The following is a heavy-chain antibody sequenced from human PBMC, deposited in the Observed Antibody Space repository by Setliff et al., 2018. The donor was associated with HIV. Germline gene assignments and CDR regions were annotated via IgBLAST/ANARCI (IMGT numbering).Heavy chain of an antibody. CDR3: ARGAYPREFYFDS. V-gene: IGHV4-31*03. J-gene: IGHJ4*02. CDR1: GGSVSSGGYY. D-gene: IGHD2-21*01. Sequence: SETLSLTCTLSGGSVSSGGYYWSWIRQHPGRGLEWIRHIYYSGSTYDNPSLKSRFSISIDTSKNRFSLELASVTAADTAVYYCARGAYPREFYFDSWGQGMLVTAPQ. CDR2: IYYSGST.